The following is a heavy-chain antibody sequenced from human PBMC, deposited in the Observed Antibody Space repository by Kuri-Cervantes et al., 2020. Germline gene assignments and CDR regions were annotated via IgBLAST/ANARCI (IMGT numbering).Heavy chain of an antibody. D-gene: IGHD3-9*01. CDR2: IGTAGDT. CDR1: GFTFSSYD. Sequence: GESLKISCAASGFTFSSYDMHWVRQATGKGLEWVSAIGTAGDTYYPGSVKGRFTISRENAKNSLYLQMNSLRAGDTAVYYCARSLTGYYIDYYYGMDLWGQGTTVTVSS. V-gene: IGHV3-13*01. CDR3: ARSLTGYYIDYYYGMDL. J-gene: IGHJ6*02.